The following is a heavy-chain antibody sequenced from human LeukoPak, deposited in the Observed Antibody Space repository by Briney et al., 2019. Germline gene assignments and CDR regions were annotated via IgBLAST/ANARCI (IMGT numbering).Heavy chain of an antibody. Sequence: SETLSLTCTVSGGSISSYYWSWIRQPAGKGLEWIGRIYTSGSTNYNPSLKSRVTMSVDTSKNQFSLKLSSVTAADTAVYYCARDKDSSGYYFYAFDIWGQGTMVTVSS. CDR2: IYTSGST. CDR3: ARDKDSSGYYFYAFDI. D-gene: IGHD3-22*01. V-gene: IGHV4-4*07. CDR1: GGSISSYY. J-gene: IGHJ3*02.